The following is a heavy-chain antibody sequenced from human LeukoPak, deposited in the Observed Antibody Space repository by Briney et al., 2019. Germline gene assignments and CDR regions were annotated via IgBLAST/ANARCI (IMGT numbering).Heavy chain of an antibody. CDR1: GGSISGYS. CDR3: ARDDSSGFYCDI. J-gene: IGHJ4*02. D-gene: IGHD3-22*01. V-gene: IGHV4-59*01. Sequence: KTSETLSLTCIVSGGSISGYSWSWIRQPPGKGLEWIGHIYSGGTTDYNPSLKSRVTISLDTSQNQFSLKLSSVTAADTAVYYCARDDSSGFYCDIWGQGTLVTVSP. CDR2: IYSGGTT.